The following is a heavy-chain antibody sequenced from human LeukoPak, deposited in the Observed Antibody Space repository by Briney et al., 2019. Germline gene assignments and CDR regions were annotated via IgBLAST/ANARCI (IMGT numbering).Heavy chain of an antibody. V-gene: IGHV4-34*01. CDR3: ARQRLQYSSGWYDFDY. CDR1: GGSFSGYY. J-gene: IGHJ4*02. CDR2: INHSGST. Sequence: PSETLSLTCAVYGGSFSGYYWSWIRQPPGKGLEWIGEINHSGSTNYNPSLKSRVTISVDTSKNQFSLKLSSVTAADTAVYYCARQRLQYSSGWYDFDYWGQGTLVTVSS. D-gene: IGHD6-19*01.